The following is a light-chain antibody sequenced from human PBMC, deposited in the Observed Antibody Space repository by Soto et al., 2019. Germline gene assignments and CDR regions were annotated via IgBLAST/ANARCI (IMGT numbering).Light chain of an antibody. CDR3: QQYKSFWT. CDR2: DAS. CDR1: QTITNW. Sequence: DIQMTQSPSVLSASVGERVTMTCRSSQTITNWLAWYQQKPGKAPRLLIYDASSLESWVPSRFSGSGSGTEFTLTISSLQSEDFATYYCQQYKSFWTFGQGTKVDIK. V-gene: IGKV1-5*01. J-gene: IGKJ1*01.